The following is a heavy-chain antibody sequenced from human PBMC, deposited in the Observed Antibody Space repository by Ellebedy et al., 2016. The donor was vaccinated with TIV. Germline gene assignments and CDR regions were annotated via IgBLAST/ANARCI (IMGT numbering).Heavy chain of an antibody. V-gene: IGHV3-30*18. CDR2: ISSDGGRK. D-gene: IGHD2-2*01. CDR1: GFTFRSHG. J-gene: IGHJ4*02. CDR3: AKEKRYCSSANCPLGY. Sequence: GGSLRLXCVASGFTFRSHGIYWVRQVPGKGLEWVAVISSDGGRKHYADSVKGRFTISRDNSKNTLFLQMNSLRPEDAAVFYCAKEKRYCSSANCPLGYWGQGNLVTVSS.